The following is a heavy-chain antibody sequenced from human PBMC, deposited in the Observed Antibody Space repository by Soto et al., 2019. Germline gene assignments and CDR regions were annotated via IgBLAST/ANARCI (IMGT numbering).Heavy chain of an antibody. J-gene: IGHJ6*02. CDR1: GGTFSSYT. Sequence: QVQLVQSGAEVKKPGSSVKVSCKASGGTFSSYTISWVRQAPGQGLEWMGRIIPILGIANYAQKFQGRVTITADKSTSTAYMELSSLRSEDTAVYYCESLDGSGSHRYYYYGMDVWGQGTTVTVSS. V-gene: IGHV1-69*02. D-gene: IGHD3-10*01. CDR2: IIPILGIA. CDR3: ESLDGSGSHRYYYYGMDV.